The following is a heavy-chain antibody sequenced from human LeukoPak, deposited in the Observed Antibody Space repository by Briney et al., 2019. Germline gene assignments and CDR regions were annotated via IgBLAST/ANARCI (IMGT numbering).Heavy chain of an antibody. J-gene: IGHJ4*02. CDR2: IHPEGNEK. Sequence: GGSLRLSCAASGFTFSNYWMSWVRQAPGKGLEWVANIHPEGNEKYHVDSVKGRFTISRDNAKNFLHLQMDSLRVEDTAVYYCARGDDFSGDYWGQGTLVTVSS. CDR3: ARGDDFSGDY. D-gene: IGHD3/OR15-3a*01. V-gene: IGHV3-7*04. CDR1: GFTFSNYW.